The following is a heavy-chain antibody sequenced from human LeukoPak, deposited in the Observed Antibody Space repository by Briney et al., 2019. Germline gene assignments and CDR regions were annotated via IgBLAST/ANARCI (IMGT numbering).Heavy chain of an antibody. J-gene: IGHJ4*02. CDR1: GGSISSYY. D-gene: IGHD5-24*01. Sequence: SETLSLTCTVSGGSISSYYWSWIRQPPGKGLEWIGYIYYSGSTNYNSSLKSRVTISVDTSKNQFSLKLSSVTAADTAVYYCASQRWLQLGYFDYWGQGTLVTVSS. V-gene: IGHV4-59*01. CDR3: ASQRWLQLGYFDY. CDR2: IYYSGST.